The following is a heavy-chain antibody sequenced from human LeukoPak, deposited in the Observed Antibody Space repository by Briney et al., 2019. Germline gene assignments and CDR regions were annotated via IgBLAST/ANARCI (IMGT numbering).Heavy chain of an antibody. V-gene: IGHV3-7*01. Sequence: PGGSLRLSCAASGFTFSSYWMSWVRQAPGKGLEWVANIKQDGSEKHYVDSVKGRFTISRDNAKNSLYLQMNSLRAEDTAVYYCARVEAGYSSGWSYYFDYWGQGTLVTVSS. CDR2: IKQDGSEK. J-gene: IGHJ4*02. CDR1: GFTFSSYW. CDR3: ARVEAGYSSGWSYYFDY. D-gene: IGHD6-19*01.